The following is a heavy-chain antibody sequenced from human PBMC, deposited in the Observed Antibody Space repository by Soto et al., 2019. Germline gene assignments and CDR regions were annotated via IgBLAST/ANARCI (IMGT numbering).Heavy chain of an antibody. J-gene: IGHJ4*02. CDR1: GYTFTDYY. CDR2: INPKSGVT. D-gene: IGHD6-19*01. CDR3: ARGVSGWSPFDV. Sequence: QVQLVQSGAELKKPGASVMVSCKASGYTFTDYYVHWLRQAPGQGLEWMGWINPKSGVTHYAQKFQGWVTLTRDTSVSTAYMQLNRLKSDDTDVFFCARGVSGWSPFDVWGQGTLVTVSS. V-gene: IGHV1-2*04.